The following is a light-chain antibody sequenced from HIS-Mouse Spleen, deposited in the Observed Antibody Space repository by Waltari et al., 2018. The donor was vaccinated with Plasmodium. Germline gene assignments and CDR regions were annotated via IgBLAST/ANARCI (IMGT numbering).Light chain of an antibody. CDR1: SSDVGSYNL. Sequence: GPSITISCTGTSSDVGSYNLVSWYQQHPGKAPKLMIYEGSKRPSGVSNRFSGSKSGNTASLTISGLQAEDEADYYCCSYAGSSTFVFGGGTKLTVL. CDR3: CSYAGSSTFV. J-gene: IGLJ3*02. CDR2: EGS. V-gene: IGLV2-23*03.